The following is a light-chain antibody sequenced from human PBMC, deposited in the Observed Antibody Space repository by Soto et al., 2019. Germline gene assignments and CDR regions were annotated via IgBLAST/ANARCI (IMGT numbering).Light chain of an antibody. CDR2: GTS. V-gene: IGKV3-20*01. Sequence: EIVLTQSPGTLSLSPGEEATLSCRASQTVNTNYLAWYQQKAGQAPRLLIYGTSSRATGIPDRFSGSGSGTDFPLTISRLEPEDFAVYYCQQYVSSPRTFGQGTKVEIK. CDR1: QTVNTNY. J-gene: IGKJ1*01. CDR3: QQYVSSPRT.